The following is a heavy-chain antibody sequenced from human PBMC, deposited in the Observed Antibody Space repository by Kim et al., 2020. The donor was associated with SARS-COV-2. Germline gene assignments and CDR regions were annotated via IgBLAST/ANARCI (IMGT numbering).Heavy chain of an antibody. CDR1: GFTFSSYA. Sequence: GGSLRLSCAASGFTFSSYAMSWVRQAPGKGLEWVSAISGSGGSTYYADSVKGRFTISRDNSKNTLYLQMNSLRAEDTAVYYCANGVEGEKSITGTSIWGQGTMVTVSS. J-gene: IGHJ3*02. D-gene: IGHD1-7*01. CDR2: ISGSGGST. CDR3: ANGVEGEKSITGTSI. V-gene: IGHV3-23*01.